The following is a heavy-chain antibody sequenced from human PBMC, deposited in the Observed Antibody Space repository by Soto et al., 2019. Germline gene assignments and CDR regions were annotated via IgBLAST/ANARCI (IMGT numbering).Heavy chain of an antibody. CDR3: ARHGGGASKSALLYYYNYGMDV. Sequence: GESLKISCKGSGYIFITYWIGWVRQMPGKGLEWMVIIYPGDSDTRYNPSFQGQVTISADKSISTAYLQWNSLKASDTAMYYCARHGGGASKSALLYYYNYGMDVWGQGTTVTVSS. J-gene: IGHJ6*02. CDR1: GYIFITYW. D-gene: IGHD4-4*01. CDR2: IYPGDSDT. V-gene: IGHV5-51*01.